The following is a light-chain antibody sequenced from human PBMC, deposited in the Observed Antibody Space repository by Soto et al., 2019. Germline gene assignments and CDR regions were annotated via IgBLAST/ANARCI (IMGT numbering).Light chain of an antibody. CDR1: QSVSSSY. V-gene: IGKV3-20*01. CDR3: QKYGSTPPYT. CDR2: GAS. J-gene: IGKJ2*01. Sequence: EIVLTQSPGTLSLSPGQRATLSCRASQSVSSSYLAWYQQKPRQAPRLLIYGASSRATGIPDRFSGSGSGTDFTLISSRMEDEEFAVYYCQKYGSTPPYTFGQGTKLEIK.